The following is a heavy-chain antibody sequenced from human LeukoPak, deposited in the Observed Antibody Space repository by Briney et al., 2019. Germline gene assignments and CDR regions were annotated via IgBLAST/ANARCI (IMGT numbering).Heavy chain of an antibody. CDR1: GFTFSNYA. D-gene: IGHD6-13*01. V-gene: IGHV3-23*01. Sequence: PGGSLRLSCAASGFTFSNYAMNWVRQAPGKGLEWVSAISGSGGSTYYADSVKGRFTISRDNSKNTLYLQMNSLRAEDTAVYYCAKDGSSWYAQYFDYWGQGTLVTVSS. J-gene: IGHJ4*02. CDR3: AKDGSSWYAQYFDY. CDR2: ISGSGGST.